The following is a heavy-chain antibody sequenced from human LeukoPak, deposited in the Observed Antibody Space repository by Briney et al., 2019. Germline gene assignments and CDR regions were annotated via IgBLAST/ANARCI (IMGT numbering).Heavy chain of an antibody. Sequence: PGGSLRLSCAASGFTFSSYRMNWVRQTPGKGLEWVATMDGGGSATYYVDSVKGRFTITRDNAKNSLFLQMNSLRAEDTALYYCANEEWYRFDYWGQGTLVTVPS. D-gene: IGHD2-8*01. CDR3: ANEEWYRFDY. CDR2: MDGGGSAT. V-gene: IGHV3-7*03. CDR1: GFTFSSYR. J-gene: IGHJ4*02.